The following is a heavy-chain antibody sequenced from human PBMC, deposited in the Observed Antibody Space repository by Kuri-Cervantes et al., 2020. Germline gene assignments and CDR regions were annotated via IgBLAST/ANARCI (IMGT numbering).Heavy chain of an antibody. CDR3: QFVVATTVDY. CDR2: IKSKTDGGTT. J-gene: IGHJ4*02. V-gene: IGHV3-15*01. CDR1: GFTFSNAW. Sequence: GEALKTSWAASGFTFSNAWMSWVRQAPGKGLEWVGRIKSKTDGGTTDYAEAVKGRFTISRVDSKNTLYLQMNSLKTEDTAVYYCQFVVATTVDYWGQGTLVTVSS. D-gene: IGHD2-15*01.